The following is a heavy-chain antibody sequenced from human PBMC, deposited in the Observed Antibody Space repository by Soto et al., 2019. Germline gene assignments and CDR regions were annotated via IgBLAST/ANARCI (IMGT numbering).Heavy chain of an antibody. J-gene: IGHJ6*02. D-gene: IGHD3-10*01. V-gene: IGHV4-4*02. CDR2: IYHSGST. CDR1: GGSISSSNW. Sequence: SETLSLTCAVSGGSISSSNWWSWVRQPPGKGLEWIGEIYHSGSTSYNPSLKSRVTMSVDTSKNQFSLKVNSVTAADTALYYCARQGFGQLHGLVDVWGPGTTVTVSS. CDR3: ARQGFGQLHGLVDV.